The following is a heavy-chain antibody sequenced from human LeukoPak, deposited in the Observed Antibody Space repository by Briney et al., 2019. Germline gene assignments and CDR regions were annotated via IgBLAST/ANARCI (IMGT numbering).Heavy chain of an antibody. CDR2: ISGNGATT. J-gene: IGHJ4*02. CDR1: GLTFSSYS. CDR3: ARDPQHYYDSSGSAPHFDY. Sequence: GGSLRLSCAASGLTFSSYSMNWVRQAPGKGLEWVSTISGNGATTYYADSVEGRFTISRDNSRNTVDLQMNSLRAEDTAVYYCARDPQHYYDSSGSAPHFDYWGQGTLVTVSS. D-gene: IGHD3-22*01. V-gene: IGHV3-23*01.